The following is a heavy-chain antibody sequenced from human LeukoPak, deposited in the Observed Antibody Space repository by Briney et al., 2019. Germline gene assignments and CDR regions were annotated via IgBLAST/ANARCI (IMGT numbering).Heavy chain of an antibody. CDR1: GFTFSSYW. D-gene: IGHD3-10*01. CDR2: IKEDGSEK. J-gene: IGHJ4*02. V-gene: IGHV3-7*01. Sequence: GGSLRLSCAASGFTFSSYWLSWVRQAPGRGLEWVANIKEDGSEKYYVDSVKGRFTISRDNAKNSLYLQMNSLRAEDTAVYYCARAGGFTTVRGVITPRGWNYWGQGTLVTVSS. CDR3: ARAGGFTTVRGVITPRGWNY.